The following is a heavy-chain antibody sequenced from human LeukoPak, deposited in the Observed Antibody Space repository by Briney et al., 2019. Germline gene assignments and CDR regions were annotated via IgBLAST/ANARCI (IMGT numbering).Heavy chain of an antibody. CDR3: AAKGNGYSGTYVFAH. CDR2: LYSSGYT. Sequence: GGSLRLSCAASTFSVSTNYMSWVRQAPGKGLEWISVLYSSGYTKYADSVRGRFSISRDNSENTLSLQMNSLRAEDTAVYYCAAKGNGYSGTYVFAHWGRGALVTVSP. V-gene: IGHV3-66*01. CDR1: TFSVSTNY. D-gene: IGHD5-12*01. J-gene: IGHJ4*02.